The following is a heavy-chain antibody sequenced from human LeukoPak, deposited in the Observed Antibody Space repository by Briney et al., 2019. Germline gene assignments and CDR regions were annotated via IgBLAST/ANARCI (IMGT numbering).Heavy chain of an antibody. Sequence: SDTLSLTCAVYGGSFRGYYWSWLRQPPGKGLEWIGEINHSGSTNYHPSLKSRVTISVDTSKNQFSLKLSSVTAADTAVYYCARRRTCSSSWRAFDIWGQGTMVTVSS. V-gene: IGHV4-34*01. CDR3: ARRRTCSSSWRAFDI. CDR1: GGSFRGYY. D-gene: IGHD6-13*01. J-gene: IGHJ3*02. CDR2: INHSGST.